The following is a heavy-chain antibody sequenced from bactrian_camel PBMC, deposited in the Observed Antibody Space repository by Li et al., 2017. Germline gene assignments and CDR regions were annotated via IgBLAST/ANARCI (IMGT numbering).Heavy chain of an antibody. V-gene: IGHV3S53*01. Sequence: HVQLVESGGGSVQAGGSLRLSCTASETIYRWYCTGWFRQAPGKEREGVAVIDSDGLAKYADSVKGRLTISQDNAKNTLYLQMNDLKPEDTAMYYCAAKSACLDLLRAIPLARWVGQGTQVTVS. D-gene: IGHD1*01. J-gene: IGHJ4*01. CDR2: IDSDGLA. CDR1: ETIYRWYC.